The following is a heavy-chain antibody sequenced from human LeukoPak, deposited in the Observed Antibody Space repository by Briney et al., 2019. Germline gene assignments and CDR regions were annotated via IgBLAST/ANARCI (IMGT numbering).Heavy chain of an antibody. V-gene: IGHV4-59*11. J-gene: IGHJ4*02. Sequence: SETPSLTCIVSGVSINSHYWTWIRQPPREGPELAGYIYHNGTTDYNASLKRRVTMSLETSNNQFSLKLSSVTAADTAVYYCARVGGGWYYFDSWGQGTLVTVSS. CDR3: ARVGGGWYYFDS. CDR2: IYHNGTT. CDR1: GVSINSHY. D-gene: IGHD6-19*01.